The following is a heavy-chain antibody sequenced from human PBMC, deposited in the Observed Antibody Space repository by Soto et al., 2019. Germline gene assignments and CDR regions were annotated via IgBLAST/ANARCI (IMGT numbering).Heavy chain of an antibody. J-gene: IGHJ5*02. CDR3: ARHKEEQWLEGSHWFDP. D-gene: IGHD6-19*01. CDR1: GDSISSYY. V-gene: IGHV4-59*08. Sequence: PSETLSLTCAVSGDSISSYYWSWIRQPPGKGLEWIGYIYYSGSTNYNPSLKSRVTISVDTSKNQFSLKLSSVTAADTAVYYCARHKEEQWLEGSHWFDPWGQGTLVTVSS. CDR2: IYYSGST.